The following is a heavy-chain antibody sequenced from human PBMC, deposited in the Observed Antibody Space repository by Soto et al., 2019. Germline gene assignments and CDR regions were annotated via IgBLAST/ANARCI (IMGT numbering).Heavy chain of an antibody. D-gene: IGHD6-19*01. CDR1: GYTFTSYA. V-gene: IGHV1-3*05. J-gene: IGHJ3*02. CDR2: INAGNGNT. Sequence: QVQLVQSGAEEKKPGASVKVSCKASGYTFTSYAMHWVRQAPGQRLEWMGWINAGNGNTKYSQKFQGRVTITRDTSASTAYMELSSLRSEDTAVYYCARVRQWLGEDAFDIWGQGTIVTVSS. CDR3: ARVRQWLGEDAFDI.